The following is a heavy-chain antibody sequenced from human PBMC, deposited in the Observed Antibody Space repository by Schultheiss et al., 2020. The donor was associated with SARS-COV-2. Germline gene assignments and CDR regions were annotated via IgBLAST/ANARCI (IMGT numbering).Heavy chain of an antibody. V-gene: IGHV4-4*07. J-gene: IGHJ6*02. Sequence: SETLSLTCTVSGGSISSYYWSWIRQPAGKGLEWIGRIYTSGSTNYNPSLKSRVTMSVDTSKNQFSLKLSSVTAADTAVYYCARGVDPYSSSTGDYYYYYGMDVWGQGTTVTVSS. CDR1: GGSISSYY. CDR2: IYTSGST. D-gene: IGHD6-6*01. CDR3: ARGVDPYSSSTGDYYYYYGMDV.